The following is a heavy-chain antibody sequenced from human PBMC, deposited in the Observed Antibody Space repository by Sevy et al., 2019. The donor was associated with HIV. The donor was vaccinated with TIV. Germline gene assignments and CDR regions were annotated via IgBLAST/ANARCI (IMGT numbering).Heavy chain of an antibody. CDR3: ARDKNHYDRSVYYDAFDI. V-gene: IGHV3-7*03. J-gene: IGHJ3*02. CDR2: IKEDGSDK. CDR1: GFTFSNAW. D-gene: IGHD3-22*01. Sequence: GGSLRLSCAASGFTFSNAWMSWVRQAPGKGLEWVANIKEDGSDKNYLDSVKGRFTISRDNAKNSLYLQMNSLRAEDTAVYYCARDKNHYDRSVYYDAFDIWGQGTMVTVSS.